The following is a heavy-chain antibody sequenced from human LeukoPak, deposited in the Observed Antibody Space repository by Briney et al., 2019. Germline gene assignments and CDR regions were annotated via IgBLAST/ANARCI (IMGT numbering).Heavy chain of an antibody. V-gene: IGHV4-61*01. Sequence: SETLSLTCTVSGDSISSGSILTYYWTWIRQPPGKGLEWIGYIYNRGNTNYNPSLESRVTIPVDTSKNQFSLKVNSVTAADTAVYYCARGRDTVSTPFDYWGQGTLVTVSS. CDR2: IYNRGNT. CDR3: ARGRDTVSTPFDY. J-gene: IGHJ4*02. CDR1: GDSISSGSILTYY. D-gene: IGHD2-15*01.